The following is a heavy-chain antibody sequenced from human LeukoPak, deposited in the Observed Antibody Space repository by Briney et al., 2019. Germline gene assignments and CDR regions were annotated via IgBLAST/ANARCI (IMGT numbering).Heavy chain of an antibody. CDR3: ARGRYCSSTSCYPFDY. J-gene: IGHJ4*02. CDR2: MNPNSGNT. CDR1: GYTFTSYD. Sequence: ASVKVSCKASGYTFTSYDINWVRQATGQGLEWMGWMNPNSGNTGYAQKFRGRVTITRNTSISTAYMELSSLRSEDTAVYYCARGRYCSSTSCYPFDYWGQGTLVTVSS. D-gene: IGHD2-2*01. V-gene: IGHV1-8*03.